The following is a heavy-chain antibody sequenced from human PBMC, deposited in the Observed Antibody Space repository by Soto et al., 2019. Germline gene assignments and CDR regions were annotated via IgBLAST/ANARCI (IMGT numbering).Heavy chain of an antibody. V-gene: IGHV1-69*15. Sequence: QVQLVQSGAEMKKPGSSVKVSCKASGGTFSSYAISWVRQAPGQGLEWMGMIIPIFGTTNYAQKFQGRVTITVXXXPXXAYMELSSLRSEDTAVYYCAISYYGFWGGYYTGREYNGFDPWGQGTLVTVSS. D-gene: IGHD3-3*01. CDR3: AISYYGFWGGYYTGREYNGFDP. J-gene: IGHJ5*02. CDR2: IIPIFGTT. CDR1: GGTFSSYA.